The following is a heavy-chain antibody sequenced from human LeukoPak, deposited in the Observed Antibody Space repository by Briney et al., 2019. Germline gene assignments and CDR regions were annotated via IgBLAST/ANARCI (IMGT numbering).Heavy chain of an antibody. CDR1: GGSISSGGYY. CDR3: ARVSLGFLETKTRDAFDI. Sequence: SQTLSLTCTVSGGSISSGGYYWSWIRQHPEEGLEGIGYIYYSGSTYYNPSLKRRVTISVDTSKNQFSLTLSSVTAADPAVYYCARVSLGFLETKTRDAFDIWGQGTMVTVSS. CDR2: IYYSGST. V-gene: IGHV4-31*03. D-gene: IGHD3-3*01. J-gene: IGHJ3*02.